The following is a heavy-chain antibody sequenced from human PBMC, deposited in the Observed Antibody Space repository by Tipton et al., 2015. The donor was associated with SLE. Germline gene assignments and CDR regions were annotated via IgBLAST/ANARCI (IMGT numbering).Heavy chain of an antibody. D-gene: IGHD3-10*01. CDR1: GFTLSSFA. CDR2: IYSGGYT. J-gene: IGHJ4*02. V-gene: IGHV3-23*03. Sequence: SLRLSCAASGFTLSSFAMSWVRQAPGKGLEWVSTIYSGGYTYYADSVKGRFTISRDNSENTLYLQMNSLRAEDTAVYYCAKDKESGARGFDYWGQGTLATVSS. CDR3: AKDKESGARGFDY.